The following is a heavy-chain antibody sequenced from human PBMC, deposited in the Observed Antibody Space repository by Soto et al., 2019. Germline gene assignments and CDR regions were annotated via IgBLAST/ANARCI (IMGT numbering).Heavy chain of an antibody. CDR3: ARDRAAEVVVIKNAFDI. J-gene: IGHJ3*02. V-gene: IGHV4-4*02. Sequence: SETLSLTCAVSGGSISSSNWWSWVRQPPGKGLEWIGEIYHSGSTNYNPSLKSRVTISVDKSKNQFSLKLSSVTAADTAVYYCARDRAAEVVVIKNAFDIWGQGTMVTVSS. D-gene: IGHD3-22*01. CDR2: IYHSGST. CDR1: GGSISSSNW.